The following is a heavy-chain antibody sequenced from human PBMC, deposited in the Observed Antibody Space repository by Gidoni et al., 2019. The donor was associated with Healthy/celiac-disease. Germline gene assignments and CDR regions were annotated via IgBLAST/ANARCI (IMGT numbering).Heavy chain of an antibody. CDR3: ASHGMSLGYDGGMDV. Sequence: QVQLQESGPGLVKPSETLSLTCPVSGGSISSYYWSWIRQPPGKGLEWIGYIYYSGSTNYNPSLKSRVTISVDTSKNQFSLKLSSVTAADTAVYYCASHGMSLGYDGGMDVWGQGTTVTVSS. CDR2: IYYSGST. J-gene: IGHJ6*02. CDR1: GGSISSYY. V-gene: IGHV4-59*08. D-gene: IGHD2-15*01.